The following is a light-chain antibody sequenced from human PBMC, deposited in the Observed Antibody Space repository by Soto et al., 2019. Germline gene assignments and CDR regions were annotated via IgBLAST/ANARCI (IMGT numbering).Light chain of an antibody. CDR1: QSVASSY. V-gene: IGKV3-20*01. CDR3: QQYSGSPFT. CDR2: SAS. J-gene: IGKJ3*01. Sequence: EVVLTQSPGTLSLSPGERVTLSCRASQSVASSYLAWYQQKPGRAPRLLFYSASSRATGIPDRFSGSGSGTDFTLTISRLEPQHFAVYYCQQYSGSPFTFGPGTNVNIK.